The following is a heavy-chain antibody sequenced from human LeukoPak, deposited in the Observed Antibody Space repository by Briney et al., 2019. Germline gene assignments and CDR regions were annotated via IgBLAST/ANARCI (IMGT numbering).Heavy chain of an antibody. J-gene: IGHJ4*02. Sequence: PSETLSLTCAVSGYSISSGYYWGWIRQPPGKGLEWIGSIYHSGNTYYNPSLKSRVTIPVDTSKNQFSLKLNSVTAADTAVYHCARDARDFWSDHHERFDYWGQGTVVTVSS. CDR3: ARDARDFWSDHHERFDY. V-gene: IGHV4-38-2*02. D-gene: IGHD3-3*01. CDR1: GYSISSGYY. CDR2: IYHSGNT.